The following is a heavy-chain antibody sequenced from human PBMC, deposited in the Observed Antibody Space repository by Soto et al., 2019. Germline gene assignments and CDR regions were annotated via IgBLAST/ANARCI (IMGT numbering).Heavy chain of an antibody. CDR2: ISAYNGTT. V-gene: IGHV1-18*04. CDR1: GYTFTTYG. CDR3: ARGPAGGLRGGVSY. J-gene: IGHJ4*02. Sequence: QVQLLHSEGEGKKPGASVKSSAKPSGYTFTTYGIPWVRRPPGQGLKWRGWISAYNGTTNYAQKFQGRVIMTTDTSTTTAYMELRSLRSDDTAVYYCARGPAGGLRGGVSYWGQGTLVTVSS. D-gene: IGHD2-15*01.